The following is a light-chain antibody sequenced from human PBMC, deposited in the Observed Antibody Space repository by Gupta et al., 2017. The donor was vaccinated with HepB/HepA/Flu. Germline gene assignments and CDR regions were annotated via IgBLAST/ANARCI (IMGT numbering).Light chain of an antibody. V-gene: IGKV3-20*01. J-gene: IGKJ1*01. CDR2: GAS. CDR3: QQYGSSPVL. Sequence: EIVLTQSPGTLSLSPGERATLSCRASQSVSSSYLAWYQQKPGQAPRLPIYGASSRATGIPDRFSGSGSGTDFTLTISRLEPEDFAVYYCQQYGSSPVLFGQGTKVEIK. CDR1: QSVSSSY.